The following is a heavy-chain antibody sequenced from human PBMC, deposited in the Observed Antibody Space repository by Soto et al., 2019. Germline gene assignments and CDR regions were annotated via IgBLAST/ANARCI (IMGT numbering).Heavy chain of an antibody. D-gene: IGHD3-3*01. V-gene: IGHV1-58*01. J-gene: IGHJ6*02. CDR1: GFTFTSSA. CDR2: IVVGSGNT. Sequence: SVKVSCKASGFTFTSSAVQWVRQARGQRLEWIGWIVVGSGNTNYAQKFQERVTITRDMSTSTAYMELSSLRSEDTAVYYCAADLGDGVPKLYYGMDVSGQGTTVTVYS. CDR3: AADLGDGVPKLYYGMDV.